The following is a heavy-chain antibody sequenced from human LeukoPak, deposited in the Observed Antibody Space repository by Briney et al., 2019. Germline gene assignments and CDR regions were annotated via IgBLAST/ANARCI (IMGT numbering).Heavy chain of an antibody. Sequence: PGGSLRLSCAASGFTFSTYAMHWVRQAPGKGLEYISSISSDGGSTYYADSVKGRFTISRDSSKNTLYLQMGRLRAEDMAVYYCARSNNIVGATYFDYWGQGTLVTVSS. V-gene: IGHV3-64*02. J-gene: IGHJ4*02. CDR3: ARSNNIVGATYFDY. CDR1: GFTFSTYA. D-gene: IGHD1-26*01. CDR2: ISSDGGST.